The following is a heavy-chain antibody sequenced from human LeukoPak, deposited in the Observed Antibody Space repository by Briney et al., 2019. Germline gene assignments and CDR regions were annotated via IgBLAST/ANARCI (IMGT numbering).Heavy chain of an antibody. V-gene: IGHV1-2*02. CDR3: ARVSTLSHAFDI. CDR1: GYTFTGYY. J-gene: IGHJ3*02. D-gene: IGHD2/OR15-2a*01. CDR2: INPNSGGT. Sequence: GASVKVSCKASGYTFTGYYMHWVRQAPGQGLEWMGWINPNSGGTNYAQKFQGRVTMTRDKSISTAYMELSRLRSDDTAVYYCARVSTLSHAFDIWGQGTMVTVSS.